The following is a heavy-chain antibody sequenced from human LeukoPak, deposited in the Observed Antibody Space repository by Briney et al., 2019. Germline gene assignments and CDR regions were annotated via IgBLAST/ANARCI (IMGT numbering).Heavy chain of an antibody. CDR1: GGSISSSSYY. V-gene: IGHV4-39*01. CDR3: ASPVAISPGRAFDY. J-gene: IGHJ4*02. Sequence: SETLSLTCTVSGGSISSSSYYWGWIRQPPWKGLEWIGSIYYSGSTYYNPSLKSRVTISVDTSKNQFSLKLSSVTAADTAVYYCASPVAISPGRAFDYWGQGTLVTVSS. CDR2: IYYSGST. D-gene: IGHD1-26*01.